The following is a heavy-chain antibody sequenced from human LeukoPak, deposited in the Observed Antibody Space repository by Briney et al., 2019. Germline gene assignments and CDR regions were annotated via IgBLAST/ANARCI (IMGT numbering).Heavy chain of an antibody. J-gene: IGHJ4*02. D-gene: IGHD6-6*01. Sequence: GGSLRLSCAASGFTFSRYWMSWVRQAPGKGLEWVANIKQDGSEKYYVDSVKGRFTIFRDNAKSSLYLQMNSLRAEDTAVYYCAREGPYIATRGVAGRYSYRYYFDYWGQGTLVTVSS. CDR1: GFTFSRYW. CDR2: IKQDGSEK. V-gene: IGHV3-7*01. CDR3: AREGPYIATRGVAGRYSYRYYFDY.